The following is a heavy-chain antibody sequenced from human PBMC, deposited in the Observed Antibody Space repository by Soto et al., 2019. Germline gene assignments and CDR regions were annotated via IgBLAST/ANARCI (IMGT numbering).Heavy chain of an antibody. Sequence: QVQLVQSGAEVKKPGASVKVSCKASGYSFTSYGINWVRQAPGQGLEWMGWISAYNGNTKYAQNLQGRVTMTTDTTTNTAYMELRSLRADDTAVFFCAREAYCSNGVCTMRYGIDAWGQGTTVTVSS. D-gene: IGHD2-8*01. CDR1: GYSFTSYG. J-gene: IGHJ6*02. CDR3: AREAYCSNGVCTMRYGIDA. V-gene: IGHV1-18*04. CDR2: ISAYNGNT.